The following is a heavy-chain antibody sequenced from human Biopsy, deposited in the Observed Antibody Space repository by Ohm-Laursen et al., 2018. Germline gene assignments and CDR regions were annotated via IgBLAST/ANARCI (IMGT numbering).Heavy chain of an antibody. V-gene: IGHV4-31*01. J-gene: IGHJ5*02. CDR1: GGSISSGGSY. CDR2: IFNSANT. Sequence: TLSLTCTVSGGSISSGGSYWSWIRQRPGKGLEWIGYIFNSANTYSNPSLKNLITISGDTSKNQFSLKLNSVTAADTDVYYCARGDYFDSNGYFWFDPWGQGTLVTVSS. CDR3: ARGDYFDSNGYFWFDP. D-gene: IGHD3-22*01.